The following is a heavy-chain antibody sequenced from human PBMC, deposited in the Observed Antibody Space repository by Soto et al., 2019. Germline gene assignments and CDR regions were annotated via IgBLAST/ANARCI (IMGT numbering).Heavy chain of an antibody. CDR1: GGTFSSYA. D-gene: IGHD5-12*01. V-gene: IGHV1-69*01. J-gene: IGHJ6*02. CDR3: ARSNRVDSGYDTKYYYYGMDV. Sequence: QVQLVQSGAEVKKPGSSVKVSCKASGGTFSSYAISWVRQAPGQGLEWMGVIIPIFGTANYAQKFQGRVTITADESTSTAYMELSSLRSEDTAVYYCARSNRVDSGYDTKYYYYGMDVWGQGTTVTVSS. CDR2: IIPIFGTA.